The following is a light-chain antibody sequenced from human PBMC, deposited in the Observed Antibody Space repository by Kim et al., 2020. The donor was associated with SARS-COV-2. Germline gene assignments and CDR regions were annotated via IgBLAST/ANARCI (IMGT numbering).Light chain of an antibody. V-gene: IGLV7-43*01. CDR3: LLYYGGAFWV. CDR2: STS. Sequence: GATVTPTGASSTGADTCGYYPNWFQQKPGQAPRALIYSTSNKPSWTPARFSGSLLGGKAALTLSGVQPEDEAEYYCLLYYGGAFWVFGGGTQLTVL. J-gene: IGLJ3*02. CDR1: TGADTCGYY.